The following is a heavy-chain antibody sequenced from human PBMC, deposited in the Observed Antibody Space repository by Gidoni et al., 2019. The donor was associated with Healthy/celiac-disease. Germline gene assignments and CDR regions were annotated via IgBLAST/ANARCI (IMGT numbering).Heavy chain of an antibody. J-gene: IGHJ6*02. D-gene: IGHD3-10*01. CDR2: NYYSGST. CDR1: GGSISRGGYY. V-gene: IGHV4-31*03. CDR3: AREGFLPYYYGMDV. Sequence: QVQLQESGPGLVKTSQTLSLTCTVSGGSISRGGYYWSWIRQHPGKGLEWIGYNYYSGSTYYNPFLKSRVTISVDTSKNQFSLKLSSVTAADTAVYYCAREGFLPYYYGMDVWGQGTTVTVSS.